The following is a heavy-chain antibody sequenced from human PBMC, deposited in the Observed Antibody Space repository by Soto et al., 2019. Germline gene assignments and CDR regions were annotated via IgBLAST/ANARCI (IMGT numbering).Heavy chain of an antibody. CDR3: ASGQPGPYYGGNADY. J-gene: IGHJ4*02. Sequence: ASVKVPCKASGYTFTSYGISWVRQAPGQGLEWMEWTSAYNGNTNHAQKLQGRVTMTTDTSTSTAYMELRSLRSDDTAVYYCASGQPGPYYGGNADYWARGTLVPVSS. CDR1: GYTFTSYG. V-gene: IGHV1-18*01. D-gene: IGHD4-17*01. CDR2: TSAYNGNT.